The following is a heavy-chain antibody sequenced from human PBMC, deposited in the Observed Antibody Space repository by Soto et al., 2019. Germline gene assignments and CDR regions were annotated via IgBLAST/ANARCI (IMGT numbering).Heavy chain of an antibody. Sequence: ASVKVSCKASGYTFTSYYMHWVRQAPGQGLEWMGINNPSGGSTSYAQKFQGRVTMTRDTSTSTVYMELSSLRSEDTAVYYCARVGATHYYYYGMDVWGQGTTVTVSS. J-gene: IGHJ6*02. V-gene: IGHV1-46*01. D-gene: IGHD1-26*01. CDR2: NNPSGGST. CDR1: GYTFTSYY. CDR3: ARVGATHYYYYGMDV.